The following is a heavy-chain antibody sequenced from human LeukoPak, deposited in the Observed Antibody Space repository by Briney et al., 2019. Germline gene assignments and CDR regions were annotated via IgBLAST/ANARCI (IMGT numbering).Heavy chain of an antibody. CDR3: ARARGKASVDPAAFDI. CDR2: ISAYNGNT. J-gene: IGHJ3*02. CDR1: VYTFTRYG. Sequence: ASEKVSCKASVYTFTRYGISWVRQDPGQGLEWLGLISAYNGNTNYAQKLQGRVTMTTDTSTSTAYMELRSLRSDDKAVYYCARARGKASVDPAAFDIWGQGTMVTVSS. V-gene: IGHV1-18*01. D-gene: IGHD2-21*01.